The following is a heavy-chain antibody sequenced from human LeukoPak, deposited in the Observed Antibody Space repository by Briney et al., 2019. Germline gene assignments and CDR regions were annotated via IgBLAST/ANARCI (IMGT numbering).Heavy chain of an antibody. CDR1: GFTFNSYS. J-gene: IGHJ1*01. CDR2: ISGSGAST. Sequence: GGSLRLSCAASGFTFNSYSMNWVRQAPGKGLEWVSRISGSGASTYYADSVKGRFTISRDNSKNTLHLQLSSPRAEDTAVYFCPQDLTWNQLVPESFQNWGPGTLVTVSS. V-gene: IGHV3-23*01. D-gene: IGHD1-1*01. CDR3: PQDLTWNQLVPESFQN.